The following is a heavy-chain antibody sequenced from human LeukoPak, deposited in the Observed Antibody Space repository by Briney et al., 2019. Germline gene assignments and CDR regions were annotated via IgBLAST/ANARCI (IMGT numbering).Heavy chain of an antibody. CDR3: ARVDCGGSCYSWFDP. V-gene: IGHV1-18*04. CDR1: GYTFTGYG. D-gene: IGHD2-15*01. Sequence: ASVKVSCKASGYTFTGYGISWVRQAPGQGLEWMGWISAYNGNTNYAQKLQGRVTMTTDTSTSTAYMELRSLRSDDTAVYYYARVDCGGSCYSWFDPWGQGTLVTVSS. CDR2: ISAYNGNT. J-gene: IGHJ5*02.